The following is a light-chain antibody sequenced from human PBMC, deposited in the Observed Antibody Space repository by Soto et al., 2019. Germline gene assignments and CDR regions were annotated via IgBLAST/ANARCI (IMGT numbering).Light chain of an antibody. J-gene: IGLJ1*01. Sequence: ALTQPPSASGSPGQSVTISCTGTSSDVGGYNYVSWYQQNPGKAPKLMIYEVSKRPSGVPDRFSGSKSDNTASLTVSGLQAEDEADYYCSSYAGSNNYVFGTGTKVTVL. CDR3: SSYAGSNNYV. V-gene: IGLV2-8*01. CDR2: EVS. CDR1: SSDVGGYNY.